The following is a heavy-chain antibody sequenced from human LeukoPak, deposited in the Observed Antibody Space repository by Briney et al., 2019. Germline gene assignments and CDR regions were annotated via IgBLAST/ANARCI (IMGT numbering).Heavy chain of an antibody. CDR2: INHSGST. J-gene: IGHJ5*02. Sequence: PSETLSLTCAVYGGSFSGYYWSWIRQPPGKGLEWIGEINHSGSTNYDPSLKSRVTISVDTSKNQFSLKLSSVTAADTAVYYCARFVVVPAAIRRRYNWFDPWGQGTLVTVSS. CDR1: GGSFSGYY. V-gene: IGHV4-34*01. CDR3: ARFVVVPAAIRRRYNWFDP. D-gene: IGHD2-2*02.